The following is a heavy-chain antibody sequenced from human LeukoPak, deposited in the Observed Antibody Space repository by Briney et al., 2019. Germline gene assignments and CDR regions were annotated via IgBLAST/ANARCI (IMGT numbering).Heavy chain of an antibody. CDR3: ARYKYDILTGYYRDY. CDR2: VNHSGDT. Sequence: KPSETLSLTCTVHGGSFRAYFWSWIRQAPGKGLEWIGEVNHSGDTNYNPSLKSRVTISVDTSKNQFSLKLSSVTAADTAVYYCARYKYDILTGYYRDYWGQGTLVTVSS. J-gene: IGHJ4*02. V-gene: IGHV4-34*01. CDR1: GGSFRAYF. D-gene: IGHD3-9*01.